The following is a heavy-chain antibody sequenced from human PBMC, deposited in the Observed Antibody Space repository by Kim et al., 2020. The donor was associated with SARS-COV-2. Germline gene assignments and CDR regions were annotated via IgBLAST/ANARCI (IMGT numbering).Heavy chain of an antibody. V-gene: IGHV3-49*03. D-gene: IGHD6-13*01. J-gene: IGHJ4*02. CDR2: IRSKAFGGTS. Sequence: GGSLRLSCTASGFTFGDYAMSWFRQAPGKGLEWVGFIRSKAFGGTSEYAASVKGRFSISRDDPESIAYLQMNSLKTEDTGVYYCTRDKRAPGTIRFDFWGQVTLVTVSS. CDR1: GFTFGDYA. CDR3: TRDKRAPGTIRFDF.